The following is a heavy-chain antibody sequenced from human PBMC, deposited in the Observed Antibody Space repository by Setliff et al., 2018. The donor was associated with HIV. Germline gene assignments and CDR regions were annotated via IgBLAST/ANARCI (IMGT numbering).Heavy chain of an antibody. CDR2: IWYDASKK. V-gene: IGHV3-33*06. J-gene: IGHJ4*02. CDR1: GFAFSGHQ. D-gene: IGHD3-3*01. CDR3: VKDVLKFWSGSGALDF. Sequence: GGSLRLSCAASGFAFSGHQMSWVRQAPGKGLEWVALIWYDASKKEYSDSVKGRFNILRDDSKKTAYLQMNSLRDEDTAVYYCVKDVLKFWSGSGALDFWGPGTLVTVSS.